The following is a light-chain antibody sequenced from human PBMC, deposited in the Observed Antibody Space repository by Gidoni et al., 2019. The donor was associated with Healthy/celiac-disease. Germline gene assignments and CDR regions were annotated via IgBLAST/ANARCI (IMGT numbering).Light chain of an antibody. CDR2: RNN. CDR1: SNNVGNQG. Sequence: QAGLTQPPSVSKGLRQTATLTCTGNSNNVGNQGAAWLQQHQGHPPKLLSYRNNNRPSGISERFSACRSEKTASLTITGLQHEDEADYYCSAWDSSISAVVFGGGTKLTVL. V-gene: IGLV10-54*04. CDR3: SAWDSSISAVV. J-gene: IGLJ2*01.